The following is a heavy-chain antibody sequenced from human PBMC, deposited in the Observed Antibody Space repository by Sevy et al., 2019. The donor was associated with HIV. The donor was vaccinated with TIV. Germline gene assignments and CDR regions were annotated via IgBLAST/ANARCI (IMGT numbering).Heavy chain of an antibody. J-gene: IGHJ5*02. V-gene: IGHV3-48*03. CDR3: TRNGGAFDNGFDP. CDR2: ISSSGSTI. D-gene: IGHD2-8*01. Sequence: GGSLRLSCEASGFTFSNYEMNWVRQAPGKGLEWVSYISSSGSTIYYADSVKGRFTISRDNAKNSLNLQMNSLRAEDTAVYYCTRNGGAFDNGFDPWGQGTLVTVSS. CDR1: GFTFSNYE.